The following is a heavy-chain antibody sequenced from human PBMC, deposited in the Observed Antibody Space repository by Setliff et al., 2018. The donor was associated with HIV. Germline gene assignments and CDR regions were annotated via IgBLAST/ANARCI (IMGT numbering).Heavy chain of an antibody. D-gene: IGHD3-10*01. Sequence: SETLSLTCSVSGGSMSRVYWTWIRQPPGKGLEWIGYVSASGTTKYNPSLQSRVTISGDSSKNQFSLRLSSVTAADTAVYYCARQTGLRGYYGSNSLYYFDYWGKGMLVTVSS. V-gene: IGHV4-4*08. CDR3: ARQTGLRGYYGSNSLYYFDY. CDR1: GGSMSRVY. J-gene: IGHJ4*02. CDR2: VSASGTT.